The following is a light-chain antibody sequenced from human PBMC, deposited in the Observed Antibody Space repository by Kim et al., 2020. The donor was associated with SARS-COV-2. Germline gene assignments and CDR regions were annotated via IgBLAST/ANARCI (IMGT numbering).Light chain of an antibody. CDR1: QSVSSSY. J-gene: IGKJ2*01. Sequence: EIVLTQSPGTLSLSPGERATLSCRASQSVSSSYLAWYQQKPGQAPRLLVYCASSRATGIPDRFSGSGSGTDFTLTISRLEPEDFAVYYCQQYGSSPYTFGQGTKLEI. CDR2: CAS. V-gene: IGKV3-20*01. CDR3: QQYGSSPYT.